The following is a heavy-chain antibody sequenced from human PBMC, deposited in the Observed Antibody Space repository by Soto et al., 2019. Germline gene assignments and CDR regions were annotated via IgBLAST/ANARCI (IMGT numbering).Heavy chain of an antibody. V-gene: IGHV4-39*02. D-gene: IGHD3-10*01. CDR3: TREAMVRGAITWFVP. CDR2: IYYTGSTS. CDR1: GSSISSTIHY. Sequence: SETLSLTCTVSGSSISSTIHYWGWIRQPPGKGLEWVGSIYYTGSTSYYNPSLMGRVTISVDTSKNRFSLKVSSVTAADTAVYYCTREAMVRGAITWFVPWGHGSLVNVSS. J-gene: IGHJ5*02.